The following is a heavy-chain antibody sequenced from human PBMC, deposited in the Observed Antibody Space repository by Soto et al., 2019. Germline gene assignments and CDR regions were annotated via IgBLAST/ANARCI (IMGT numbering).Heavy chain of an antibody. D-gene: IGHD1-20*01. CDR2: INPNSGGT. J-gene: IGHJ5*02. CDR3: TRGPRITGTNINWFDP. V-gene: IGHV1-2*02. Sequence: QVQLVQSGAEVKKPGASVKVSCKASGYTFTGYYMHWVRQAPGQGLEWMGWINPNSGGTNYAQKFQGRVTMTRDTSISTAYMELSRLRSDDTAVSYCTRGPRITGTNINWFDPWGQGTLVTVSS. CDR1: GYTFTGYY.